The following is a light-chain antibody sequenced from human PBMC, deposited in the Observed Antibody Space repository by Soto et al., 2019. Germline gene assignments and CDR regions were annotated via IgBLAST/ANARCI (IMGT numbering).Light chain of an antibody. CDR1: QSVTTS. CDR2: GAS. Sequence: EIVMTQSPVTLSVSPGERATLSCRASQSVTTSLAWYQQKPGQAPRLLIYGASTRATGIPATFSGSGSGTEFTLTISSLQSEDFAVYYCQQYNNWPPAFGQGTKVEIK. V-gene: IGKV3-15*01. CDR3: QQYNNWPPA. J-gene: IGKJ1*01.